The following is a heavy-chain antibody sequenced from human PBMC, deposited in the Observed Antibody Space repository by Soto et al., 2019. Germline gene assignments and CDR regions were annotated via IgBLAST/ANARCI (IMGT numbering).Heavy chain of an antibody. Sequence: VGSLRLSFAASGFTFNNYAMSWVRQAPGKGLEWVSAISANGQGIYYADSVKGRFIISRDSSKNTVFLHMDSLTAEDTAVYYWATVARTWTTGGDEWGKGNLVTVYS. V-gene: IGHV3-23*01. CDR1: GFTFNNYA. CDR3: ATVARTWTTGGDE. CDR2: ISANGQGI. J-gene: IGHJ4*02. D-gene: IGHD1-1*01.